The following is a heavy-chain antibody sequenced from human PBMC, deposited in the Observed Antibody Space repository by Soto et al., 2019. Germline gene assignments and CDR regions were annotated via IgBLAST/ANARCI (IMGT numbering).Heavy chain of an antibody. CDR2: IYYSGST. CDR3: ARDTAYGSGTPIGGYNWFDP. CDR1: GGSISSYY. J-gene: IGHJ5*02. Sequence: SETLSLTCTVSGGSISSYYWSWIRQPPGKGLEWIGYIYYSGSTNYNPSLKSRVTISLDTSKNQFSLKLSSVTAADTAIYYCARDTAYGSGTPIGGYNWFDPWGQGTLVTVSS. D-gene: IGHD3-10*01. V-gene: IGHV4-59*01.